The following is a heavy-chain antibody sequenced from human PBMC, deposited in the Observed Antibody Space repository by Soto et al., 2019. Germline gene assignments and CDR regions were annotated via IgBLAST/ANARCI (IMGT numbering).Heavy chain of an antibody. CDR1: GFIVSGDY. Sequence: EVQLVESGGGLIQPGGSLRLSCAASGFIVSGDYMSWVRQAPGKGLEWVSVIYPGGSTYYADSVKGRFTFSRDNSKNTLYLQMNSLRVEDTAVYYCASAYGGNPALFDPWGQGTLVTVSS. CDR3: ASAYGGNPALFDP. CDR2: IYPGGST. V-gene: IGHV3-53*01. D-gene: IGHD4-17*01. J-gene: IGHJ5*02.